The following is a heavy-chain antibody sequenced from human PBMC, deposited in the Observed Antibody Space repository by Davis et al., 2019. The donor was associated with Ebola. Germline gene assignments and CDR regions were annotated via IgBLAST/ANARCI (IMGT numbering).Heavy chain of an antibody. V-gene: IGHV1-46*01. J-gene: IGHJ3*02. D-gene: IGHD1-26*01. Sequence: ASVKVSCKASGYTFTGYYMHWVRQAPGQGLEWMGIINPSGGSTSYAQKFQGRVTMTRDTSTSTVYMELSSLRSEDTAVYYCARASYSGSYRDAFDIWGQGTMVTVSS. CDR3: ARASYSGSYRDAFDI. CDR2: INPSGGST. CDR1: GYTFTGYY.